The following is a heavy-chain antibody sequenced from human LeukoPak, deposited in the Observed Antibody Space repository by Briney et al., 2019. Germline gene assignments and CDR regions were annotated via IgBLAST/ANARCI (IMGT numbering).Heavy chain of an antibody. V-gene: IGHV4-38-2*01. D-gene: IGHD3-3*01. Sequence: KVSETLSLTCDISGYSITSGFYWVWIRQTPGKGLEWIGSLYHSDVTYYNPSLKSRLHMSVDTSKNQFFLKLTFVTAADTAIYYCARQYDPYFYYYVDVWGKGTTVTVSS. CDR1: GYSITSGFY. J-gene: IGHJ6*03. CDR2: LYHSDVT. CDR3: ARQYDPYFYYYVDV.